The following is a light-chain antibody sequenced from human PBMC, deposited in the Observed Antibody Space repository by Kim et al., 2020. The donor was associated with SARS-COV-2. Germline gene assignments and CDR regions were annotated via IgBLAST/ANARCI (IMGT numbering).Light chain of an antibody. CDR3: NSRDSSGNHAV. J-gene: IGLJ7*01. V-gene: IGLV3-19*01. CDR1: SLRSYD. Sequence: ALGQTGRITCQGDSLRSYDASWYQQKPGQAPVLVIYGKNNRPSGIPDRFSGSSSGNTASLTITGAQAEDEADYYCNSRDSSGNHAVFGGGTQLTVL. CDR2: GKN.